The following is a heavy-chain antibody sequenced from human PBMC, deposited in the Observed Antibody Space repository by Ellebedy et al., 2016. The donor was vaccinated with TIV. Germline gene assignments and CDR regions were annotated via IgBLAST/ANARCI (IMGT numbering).Heavy chain of an antibody. CDR1: GFTFSSFA. Sequence: GGSLRLXXAASGFTFSSFAMTWVRQAPGRGLEWVSSITGSGGSTYYADSVKGRFTISRDNAKNSLFLQMNSLRAEDTAVYYCARDKLQNAVAGSNFDYWGQGALVTVSS. J-gene: IGHJ4*02. CDR2: ITGSGGST. D-gene: IGHD6-19*01. V-gene: IGHV3-23*01. CDR3: ARDKLQNAVAGSNFDY.